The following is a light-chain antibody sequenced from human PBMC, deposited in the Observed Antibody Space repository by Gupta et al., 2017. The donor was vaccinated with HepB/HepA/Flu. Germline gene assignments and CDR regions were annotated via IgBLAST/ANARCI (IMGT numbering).Light chain of an antibody. CDR2: EGS. Sequence: DIVMTQPPLSLSVTPGQPASISCKSSESLLDSNGKTYLYWYLQKAGQPPQLLIYEGSNRFSGVPDRFSGSGSGTDFTLKISRGEAEDVGTYYCKQSIQPPKTFGQGTKVEI. J-gene: IGKJ1*01. CDR1: ESLLDSNGKTY. CDR3: KQSIQPPKT. V-gene: IGKV2D-29*01.